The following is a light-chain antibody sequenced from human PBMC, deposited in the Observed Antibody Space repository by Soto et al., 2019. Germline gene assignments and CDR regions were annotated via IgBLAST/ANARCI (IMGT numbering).Light chain of an antibody. CDR3: QQSYSTPPRT. J-gene: IGKJ1*01. CDR1: QTISTY. Sequence: IQMTQSPASLSASVGDRVTITCRASQTISTYLHWYQQKAGEAPKLLIYAASNLQGGVPSRFSGSGSGADFTLTISSLQPEDFATYYCQQSYSTPPRTFGQGTKVDI. V-gene: IGKV1-39*01. CDR2: AAS.